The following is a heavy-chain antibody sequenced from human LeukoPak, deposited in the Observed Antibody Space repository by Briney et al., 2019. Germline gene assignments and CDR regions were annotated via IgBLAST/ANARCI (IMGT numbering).Heavy chain of an antibody. CDR1: GFTFSSYA. D-gene: IGHD4-17*01. V-gene: IGHV3-23*01. Sequence: GGSLRLSCAASGFTFSSYAMSWVRQAPGKGLEWVSAISGSGGSTYYADSVKGRFTISRDNSKNTLYLQMNSLRAEDTALYYCAKDIRSTVTLFDYWGQGTLVTVSS. CDR2: ISGSGGST. J-gene: IGHJ4*02. CDR3: AKDIRSTVTLFDY.